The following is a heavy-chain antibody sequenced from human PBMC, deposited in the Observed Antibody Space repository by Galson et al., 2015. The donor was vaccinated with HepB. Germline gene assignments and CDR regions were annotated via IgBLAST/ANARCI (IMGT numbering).Heavy chain of an antibody. J-gene: IGHJ3*02. V-gene: IGHV1-3*01. CDR1: GSTFTSYA. CDR3: ASLGDSSGRSRGAFDI. D-gene: IGHD3-22*01. CDR2: INAGNGNT. Sequence: SVKVSCKASGSTFTSYAMHWVRQAPGQRLEWMGWINAGNGNTKYSQKFQGRVTITRDTSASTAYMELSSLRSEDTAVYYCASLGDSSGRSRGAFDIWGQGTMVTVS.